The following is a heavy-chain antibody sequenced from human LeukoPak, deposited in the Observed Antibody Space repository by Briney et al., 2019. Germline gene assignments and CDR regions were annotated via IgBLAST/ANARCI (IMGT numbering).Heavy chain of an antibody. J-gene: IGHJ3*02. D-gene: IGHD6-19*01. Sequence: PSETLSLTCTVSGGSISSSSYYWGWIRQTPGKGLEWIGTIYYSGSTYYNPSLKSRVIISVDTSKNQFSLKLSSVTAADTAVYYCARWYSSGYDAFDIWGPGTMVTVTS. CDR3: ARWYSSGYDAFDI. CDR1: GGSISSSSYY. V-gene: IGHV4-39*01. CDR2: IYYSGST.